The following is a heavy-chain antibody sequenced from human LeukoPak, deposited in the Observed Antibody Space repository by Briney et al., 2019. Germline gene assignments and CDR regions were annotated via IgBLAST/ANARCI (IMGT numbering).Heavy chain of an antibody. V-gene: IGHV3-43*02. D-gene: IGHD1-26*01. CDR3: AKDGTVGASFDY. J-gene: IGHJ4*02. CDR2: ISGDGGST. Sequence: PGGSLRLSCAASGFTFDDYAMHWVRQAPGKGLEWVSLISGDGGSTYYVDSVKGRFTISRDNSKNSLYLQMNSLRTEDAALYYCAKDGTVGASFDYWGQGTLVTVSS. CDR1: GFTFDDYA.